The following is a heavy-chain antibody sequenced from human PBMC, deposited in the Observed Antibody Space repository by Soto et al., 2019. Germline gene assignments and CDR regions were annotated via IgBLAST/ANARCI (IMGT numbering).Heavy chain of an antibody. V-gene: IGHV4-39*01. CDR1: GGSISSSSYY. CDR2: IYYSGST. Sequence: PSETLSLTCTVSGGSISSSSYYWGWIRQPPGKGLEWIGSIYYSGSTYYNPSLKSRVTISVDTSKNQFSLKLSSVTAADTAVYYCARLPPNNWFDPWPGNPGHRLL. J-gene: IGHJ5*02. CDR3: ARLPPNNWFDP.